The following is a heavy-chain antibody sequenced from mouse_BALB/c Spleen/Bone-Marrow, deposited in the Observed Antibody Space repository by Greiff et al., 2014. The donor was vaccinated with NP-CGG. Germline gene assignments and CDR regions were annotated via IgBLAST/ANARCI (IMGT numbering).Heavy chain of an antibody. J-gene: IGHJ4*01. Sequence: QLQQSGAELVKPGASVKLSCTASGFNIKDTYMHWVKQRPEQGLEWIGRIDPANGNTKYDPKFQGKATITADTSSNTAYLQLSSLTSEDTAVYYCATLTTVVDAMDYWGRGTSVTVSS. CDR1: GFNIKDTY. CDR2: IDPANGNT. CDR3: ATLTTVVDAMDY. D-gene: IGHD1-1*01. V-gene: IGHV14-3*02.